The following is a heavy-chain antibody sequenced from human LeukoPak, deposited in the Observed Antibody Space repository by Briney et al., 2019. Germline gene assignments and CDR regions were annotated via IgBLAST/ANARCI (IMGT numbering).Heavy chain of an antibody. V-gene: IGHV4-59*01. CDR1: GGSISSYY. D-gene: IGHD3-16*02. J-gene: IGHJ6*02. CDR2: IYYSGST. CDR3: ARGPTFGGVIALYYYYGMDV. Sequence: SETLSLTCTVSGGSISSYYWSWIRQPPGKGLEWIGYIYYSGSTNYNPSLKSRVTISVDTSKNQFSLKLSSVTAADTAVYYCARGPTFGGVIALYYYYGMDVWGQGTTVTVSS.